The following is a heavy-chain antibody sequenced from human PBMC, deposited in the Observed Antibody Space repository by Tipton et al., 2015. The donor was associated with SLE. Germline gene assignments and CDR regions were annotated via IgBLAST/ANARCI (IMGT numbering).Heavy chain of an antibody. V-gene: IGHV4-59*02. Sequence: TLSLTCTVSGDSVRSFYWSWIRLPPGKGLEWIGFIHYTGITNYSPSLKSRVSTSVDTSKNQFSLKLTSVTAADTAFYYCARGDWADLRGRGTLVTVSS. J-gene: IGHJ2*01. CDR1: GDSVRSFY. CDR3: ARGDWADL. D-gene: IGHD3/OR15-3a*01. CDR2: IHYTGIT.